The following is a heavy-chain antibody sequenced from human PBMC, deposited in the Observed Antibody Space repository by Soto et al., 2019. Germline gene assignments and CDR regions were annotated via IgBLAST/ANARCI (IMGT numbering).Heavy chain of an antibody. Sequence: PGGSLRLSCAASGFTFSSYAMHWVRQAPGKGLEWVAVISYDGSNKYYADSVKGRFTISRDNSKNTLYLQMNSLRAEDTAVYYCAKEAYDILTGYPTKYYYYYYGMDVWGQGTTVTVSS. CDR2: ISYDGSNK. V-gene: IGHV3-30-3*01. J-gene: IGHJ6*02. CDR3: AKEAYDILTGYPTKYYYYYYGMDV. D-gene: IGHD3-9*01. CDR1: GFTFSSYA.